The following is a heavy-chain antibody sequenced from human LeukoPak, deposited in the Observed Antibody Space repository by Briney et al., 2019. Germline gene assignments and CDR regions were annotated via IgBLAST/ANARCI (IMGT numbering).Heavy chain of an antibody. J-gene: IGHJ5*02. Sequence: SQTLSLTCTVSGGSISVAGYYWSWIRQHPGKGLEWIGYIYYSGSTYYNPSLKSRVTISVDTSKNQFSLKLSSVTAADTAVYYCARDGGARSIRLRGKFDPWGQGTLVTVSS. D-gene: IGHD3-16*01. CDR2: IYYSGST. V-gene: IGHV4-31*03. CDR1: GGSISVAGYY. CDR3: ARDGGARSIRLRGKFDP.